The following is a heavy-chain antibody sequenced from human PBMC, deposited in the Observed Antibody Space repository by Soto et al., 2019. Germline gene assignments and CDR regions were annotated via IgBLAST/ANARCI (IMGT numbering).Heavy chain of an antibody. V-gene: IGHV4-31*03. CDR3: ARSGVGDWMEYYFDS. D-gene: IGHD1-1*01. Sequence: QVQLQESGPGLVKPSQTLSLTCTVSGGSISSGSYFWSWIHQHPGKGLEWIGYIYYSGSTYYNPSLKSRVTISVDTSKNQFSLGLSSVTAADTAVYYCARSGVGDWMEYYFDSWGQGTLVTVSS. CDR1: GGSISSGSYF. J-gene: IGHJ4*02. CDR2: IYYSGST.